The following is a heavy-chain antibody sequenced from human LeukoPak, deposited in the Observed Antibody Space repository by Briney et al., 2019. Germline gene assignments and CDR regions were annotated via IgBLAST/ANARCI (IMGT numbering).Heavy chain of an antibody. D-gene: IGHD3-10*01. CDR3: AKHTLAAVWFGAFDS. Sequence: GGSLRLSCAASGFTFSDYYMSWIRQAPGKGLEWVSYISSSGSTIYYADSVKGRFTISRDNAKNSLYLQMNSLRAEDTAVYYCAKHTLAAVWFGAFDSWGPGTLVTVSS. V-gene: IGHV3-11*01. CDR1: GFTFSDYY. J-gene: IGHJ4*02. CDR2: ISSSGSTI.